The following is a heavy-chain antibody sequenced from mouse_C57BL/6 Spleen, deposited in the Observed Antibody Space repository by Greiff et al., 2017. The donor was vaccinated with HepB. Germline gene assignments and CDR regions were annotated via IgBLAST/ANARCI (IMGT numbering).Heavy chain of an antibody. CDR1: GFTFSSYA. J-gene: IGHJ4*01. D-gene: IGHD2-4*01. Sequence: EVKLVESGGGLVKPGGSLKLSCAASGFTFSSYAMSWVRQTPEKRLEWVATISDGGSYTYYPDNVKGRFTISRDNAKNNLYLQMSHLKSEDTAMYYCAREGDYDGAMDYWGQGTSVTVSS. V-gene: IGHV5-4*01. CDR3: AREGDYDGAMDY. CDR2: ISDGGSYT.